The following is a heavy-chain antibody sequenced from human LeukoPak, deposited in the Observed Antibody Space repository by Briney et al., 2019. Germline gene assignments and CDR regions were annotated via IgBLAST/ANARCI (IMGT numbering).Heavy chain of an antibody. J-gene: IGHJ3*02. Sequence: ASVKVSCKASGGTFSSYAISWVRQAPGQGLEWMGGIIPIFGTANYAQKFQGRVTITADESTSTAYMELSSLRSEDTAVYYCARGKDIVVVPAAPHPFDAFDIWGQGTMVTVSS. CDR1: GGTFSSYA. CDR3: ARGKDIVVVPAAPHPFDAFDI. D-gene: IGHD2-2*01. CDR2: IIPIFGTA. V-gene: IGHV1-69*13.